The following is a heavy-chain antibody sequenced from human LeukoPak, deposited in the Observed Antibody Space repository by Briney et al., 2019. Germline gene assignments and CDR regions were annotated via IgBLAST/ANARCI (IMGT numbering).Heavy chain of an antibody. J-gene: IGHJ4*02. CDR2: IYYSGST. CDR3: ASTRERYVNYYFDY. D-gene: IGHD1-1*01. V-gene: IGHV4-59*01. CDR1: GGSISSYY. Sequence: SETLSLTCTVSGGSISSYYWSWIRQPPGKGLEWLGYIYYSGSTNYNPSLKSRVTISVDTSKNQFSLKLSSVTAADTAVYYCASTRERYVNYYFDYWGQGTLVTVSS.